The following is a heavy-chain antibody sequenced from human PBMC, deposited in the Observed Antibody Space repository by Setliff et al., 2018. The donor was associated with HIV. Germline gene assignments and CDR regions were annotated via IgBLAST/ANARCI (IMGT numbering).Heavy chain of an antibody. D-gene: IGHD6-19*01. CDR3: ARQPGYSSGWYFTASGFDP. CDR2: IYTSGST. Sequence: PSETLSLTCTVSGGSITSGSYYWSWIRQPAGKGLEWIGHIYTSGSTNYNPSLKSRVIMSVDTSKKQFYLKLTSVTAADTAVYYCARQPGYSSGWYFTASGFDPWGQGTLVTVSS. J-gene: IGHJ5*02. V-gene: IGHV4-61*09. CDR1: GGSITSGSYY.